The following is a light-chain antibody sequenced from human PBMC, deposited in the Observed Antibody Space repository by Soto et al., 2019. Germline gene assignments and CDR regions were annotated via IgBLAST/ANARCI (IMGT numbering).Light chain of an antibody. CDR3: QQYGGSPIT. J-gene: IGKJ5*01. Sequence: IVWTQAQSTLSLSPGERATLSCGASEGGSSSYVAWYQQKPGLAPRLLLHATSTRATCIPDRFSGSKSGTDFTLTIRTLEPDDAAVYYCQQYGGSPITFGQGTRLEIK. V-gene: IGKV3D-20*01. CDR2: ATS. CDR1: EGGSSSY.